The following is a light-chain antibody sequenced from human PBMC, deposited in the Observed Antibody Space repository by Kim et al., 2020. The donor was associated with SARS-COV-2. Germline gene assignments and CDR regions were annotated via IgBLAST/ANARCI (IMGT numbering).Light chain of an antibody. CDR3: ASYTTSFTYV. J-gene: IGLJ1*01. V-gene: IGLV2-14*03. Sequence: QSVLAQPASVSGSPGQSITISCTGTSSDVGIYPYVSWYQQHPDKAPKVLIYDVDSRPSGVSNRFSGSKSGNTASLTISGLLPDDEAEYYCASYTTSFTYVFGTGTKVTVL. CDR2: DVD. CDR1: SSDVGIYPY.